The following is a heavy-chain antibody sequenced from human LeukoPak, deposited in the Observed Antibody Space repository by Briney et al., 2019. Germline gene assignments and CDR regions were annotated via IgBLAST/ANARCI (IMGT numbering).Heavy chain of an antibody. CDR1: GFTFSTYA. J-gene: IGHJ4*02. V-gene: IGHV3-23*01. D-gene: IGHD3-10*01. CDR2: ISGSGGST. Sequence: GGSLRLSCAASGFTFSTYAMSWVRQAPGKGLEWVSAISGSGGSTYYADSVKGRFTISRDNSRNTLYLQMNSLRAEDTAVYYCAKDWLPGGLYGLHYWGQGTLVTVSS. CDR3: AKDWLPGGLYGLHY.